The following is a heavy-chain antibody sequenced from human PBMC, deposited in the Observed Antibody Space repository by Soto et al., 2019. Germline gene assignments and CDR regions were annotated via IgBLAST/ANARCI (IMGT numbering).Heavy chain of an antibody. V-gene: IGHV4-61*01. Sequence: QVQLQESGPGLLKPSETLSLTCTVSGGSVSSGSYYWSWIRQPPGKGLEWIGYIYYSGSTNYNPSLERAVTMIVDTAKNQLSLKLSSVTAADTAVYYCARDGVYSGYDWLEHYCLDVWGQGTTVTVAS. CDR3: ARDGVYSGYDWLEHYCLDV. D-gene: IGHD5-12*01. J-gene: IGHJ6*02. CDR1: GGSVSSGSYY. CDR2: IYYSGST.